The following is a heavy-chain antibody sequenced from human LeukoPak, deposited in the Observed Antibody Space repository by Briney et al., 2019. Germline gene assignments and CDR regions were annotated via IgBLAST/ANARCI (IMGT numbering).Heavy chain of an antibody. CDR2: IIPIRGIA. J-gene: IGHJ6*02. Sequence: ASVNVSCKSSGGTFSSYAISWVRQAPGQGLEWMGRIIPIRGIANYAQKFQGRVTITADKSTSTAYMELSSLRSADKAVYYCASDRIGSNGYSSGWPKTDYYYYGMDVWGQGTTVTVSS. D-gene: IGHD6-19*01. CDR3: ASDRIGSNGYSSGWPKTDYYYYGMDV. CDR1: GGTFSSYA. V-gene: IGHV1-69*04.